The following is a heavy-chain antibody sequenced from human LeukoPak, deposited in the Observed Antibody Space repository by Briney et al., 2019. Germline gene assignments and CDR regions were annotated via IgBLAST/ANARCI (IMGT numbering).Heavy chain of an antibody. Sequence: SETLSLTCTVPGGSISSSSYYWGWIRQPPGKGLEWIGSIYYSGSTYYNPSLKSRVTISVDTSKNQFSLKLSSVTAADTAVYYCAREDYGDYAYLDYWGQGTLVTVSS. CDR2: IYYSGST. V-gene: IGHV4-39*07. J-gene: IGHJ4*02. CDR3: AREDYGDYAYLDY. D-gene: IGHD4-17*01. CDR1: GGSISSSSYY.